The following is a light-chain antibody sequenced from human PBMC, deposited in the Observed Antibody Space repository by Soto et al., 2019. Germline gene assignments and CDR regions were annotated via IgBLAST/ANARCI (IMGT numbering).Light chain of an antibody. Sequence: DVVMTQSPLSLPVTLGQPASISCRSSQSLVYSDGNTYLNWFQQRPGQSSRRLIYKVSNRDSGVPDRFSGSGSGTDFTLKISRVEAEYVGVYYCMQGTHWPYTFVQGTKLEIK. CDR2: KVS. CDR1: QSLVYSDGNTY. V-gene: IGKV2-30*01. CDR3: MQGTHWPYT. J-gene: IGKJ2*01.